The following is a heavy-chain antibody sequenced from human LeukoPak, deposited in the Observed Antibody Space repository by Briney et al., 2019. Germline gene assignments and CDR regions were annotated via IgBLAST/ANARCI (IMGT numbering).Heavy chain of an antibody. D-gene: IGHD3-10*01. Sequence: SETLSLTCAVSGGSISSSNWWSWVRQPPGKGLEWIGEIYHSGSTNYNPSLKSRVTISVDTSKNQFSLKLSSVTAADTAVYYCARRRYYYGSGSYYGSYYYYMDVWGKGTTVTISS. V-gene: IGHV4-4*02. CDR2: IYHSGST. CDR3: ARRRYYYGSGSYYGSYYYYMDV. CDR1: GGSISSSNW. J-gene: IGHJ6*03.